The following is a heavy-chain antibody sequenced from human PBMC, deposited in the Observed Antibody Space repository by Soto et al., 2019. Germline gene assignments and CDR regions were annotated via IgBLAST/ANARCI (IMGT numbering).Heavy chain of an antibody. V-gene: IGHV4-30-4*01. CDR2: IYYSRSD. D-gene: IGHD3-22*01. CDR1: GDSINSADYY. CDR3: ARVVQFYDSSGYSFYYFDY. Sequence: SETLSLTCTVSGDSINSADYYWSWLRQPPGKGLEWIGYIYYSRSDYYNPSLGRRATITIDTSRNQFSLNLMSVTAADTAVYYCARVVQFYDSSGYSFYYFDYWGQGALVTVSS. J-gene: IGHJ4*02.